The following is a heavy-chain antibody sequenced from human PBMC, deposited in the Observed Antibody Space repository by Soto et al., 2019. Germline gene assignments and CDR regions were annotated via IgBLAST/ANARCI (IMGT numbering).Heavy chain of an antibody. CDR2: ISTDGGNT. D-gene: IGHD3-22*01. CDR3: VKGEYYEDSSGYYPVDY. J-gene: IGHJ4*02. V-gene: IGHV3-64D*06. CDR1: GFTFSIYA. Sequence: EVQLVESGGDLVQPGGSLRLSCSASGFTFSIYAMHWVRQAPGKGLEYVSCISTDGGNTNYADSVKGRFTISRDNSKNTVYLQMSSLRAEDTAVYYCVKGEYYEDSSGYYPVDYWGQGTLVTVSS.